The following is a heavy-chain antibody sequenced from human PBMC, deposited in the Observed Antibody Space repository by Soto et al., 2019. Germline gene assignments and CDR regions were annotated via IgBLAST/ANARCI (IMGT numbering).Heavy chain of an antibody. Sequence: VPLVESGGGSVQPGGSLRLSCVASGINFSGFWMHWVRQVPGKGLEWVARVDSAGSGTSYADFVKGRFTVSRDNAKNTVSLQMDSLRVEDTAVCYCATVFEHWGQGIPVTVSS. J-gene: IGHJ4*02. CDR1: GINFSGFW. CDR3: ATVFEH. V-gene: IGHV3-74*01. CDR2: VDSAGSGT.